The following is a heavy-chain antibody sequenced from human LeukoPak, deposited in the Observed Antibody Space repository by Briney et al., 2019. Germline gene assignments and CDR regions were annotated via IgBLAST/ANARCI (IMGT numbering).Heavy chain of an antibody. Sequence: ASVKVSCKASGYTFTGYYILWVRQAPGQGLEWMGWINPNSGGTNYAQNFQGRVTMTRDTSISTAYMELYRLRSDDTAVYYCARDRRDLAPYSYYVDVWGQGTTVTVSS. CDR2: INPNSGGT. CDR3: ARDRRDLAPYSYYVDV. J-gene: IGHJ6*03. CDR1: GYTFTGYY. V-gene: IGHV1-2*02.